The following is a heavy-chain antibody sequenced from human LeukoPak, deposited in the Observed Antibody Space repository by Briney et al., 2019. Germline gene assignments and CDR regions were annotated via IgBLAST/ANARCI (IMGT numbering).Heavy chain of an antibody. J-gene: IGHJ4*02. CDR1: GFTFSSYW. D-gene: IGHD3-22*01. V-gene: IGHV3-7*01. Sequence: GGSLRLSCAASGFTFSSYWMSWVRQAPGKGLEWVANIKQDGSEKYYVDSVKGRFTISRDNAKNSLYLQMNSLRAEDTAAYYCARDYYDSSGPNHYWGQGTLVTVSS. CDR3: ARDYYDSSGPNHY. CDR2: IKQDGSEK.